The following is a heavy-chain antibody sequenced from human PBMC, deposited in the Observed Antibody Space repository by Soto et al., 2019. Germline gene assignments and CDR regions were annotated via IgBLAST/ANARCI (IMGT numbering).Heavy chain of an antibody. D-gene: IGHD3-16*01. CDR2: IWYDGSNK. J-gene: IGHJ4*02. V-gene: IGHV3-33*01. CDR3: ARWGPDKVLDY. CDR1: GFTFRSHG. Sequence: QVQLVESGGGVVQPGRSLRVSCAASGFTFRSHGMHWVRQAPGKGLEWVAVIWYDGSNKYYGESVKGRFIISRDNSKNTVALQMNSLRAEDTAIYYCARWGPDKVLDYWGQGTLVTVSS.